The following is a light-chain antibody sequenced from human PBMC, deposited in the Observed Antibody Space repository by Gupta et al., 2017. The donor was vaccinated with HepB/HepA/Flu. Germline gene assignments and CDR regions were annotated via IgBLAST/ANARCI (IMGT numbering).Light chain of an antibody. CDR2: QDN. V-gene: IGLV3-1*01. CDR3: QAWDSSTAV. J-gene: IGLJ2*01. CDR1: KLGDNY. Sequence: SYELTQPPSVSVSPGQTVSITCFGNKLGDNYACWYQQKPGQSPVMVIYQDNKRPSGFPERFSGSNSGNTATLTISGTQAMDEADYYCQAWDSSTAVFGGGTKLTVL.